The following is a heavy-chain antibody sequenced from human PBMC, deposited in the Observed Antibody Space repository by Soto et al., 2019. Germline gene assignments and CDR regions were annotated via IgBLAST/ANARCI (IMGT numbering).Heavy chain of an antibody. CDR3: ATPYSLRGYSYGYTGDFDY. J-gene: IGHJ4*02. CDR1: GFTFSDYY. D-gene: IGHD5-18*01. Sequence: GGSLRLSCAASGFTFSDYYMSWIRQAPGKGLEWVSYISSSGSTIYYADSVKGRFTISRDNAKNSLDLQMNSLRAEDTAVYYCATPYSLRGYSYGYTGDFDYWGQGTLVTVSS. V-gene: IGHV3-11*01. CDR2: ISSSGSTI.